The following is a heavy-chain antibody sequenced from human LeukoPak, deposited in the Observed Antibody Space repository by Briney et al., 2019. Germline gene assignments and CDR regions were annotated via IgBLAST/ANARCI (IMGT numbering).Heavy chain of an antibody. Sequence: GGSLRLSCAASGFTFSSYAMSWVRQAPGEGLEWGSAISGSGGSTYYAHSVKGRFTISRDNSKNKLYLQMNSLRAEDTAVYYCAKDWPLAYCGGDCYPPFDPWGQGTLVTVSS. V-gene: IGHV3-23*01. CDR1: GFTFSSYA. CDR2: ISGSGGST. D-gene: IGHD2-21*02. CDR3: AKDWPLAYCGGDCYPPFDP. J-gene: IGHJ5*02.